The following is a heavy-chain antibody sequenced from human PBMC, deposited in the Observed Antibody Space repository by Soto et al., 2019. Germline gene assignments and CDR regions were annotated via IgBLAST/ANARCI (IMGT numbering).Heavy chain of an antibody. CDR2: IIPIFGTA. Sequence: SVKASCKASGGTFSSYAISWVRQAPGQGLEWMGGIIPIFGTANYAQKFQGRVTITADESTSTAYMELSSLRSEDTAVYYCASAGADHDSSGYYEHWGQGTLVTVSS. V-gene: IGHV1-69*13. D-gene: IGHD3-22*01. CDR3: ASAGADHDSSGYYEH. CDR1: GGTFSSYA. J-gene: IGHJ1*01.